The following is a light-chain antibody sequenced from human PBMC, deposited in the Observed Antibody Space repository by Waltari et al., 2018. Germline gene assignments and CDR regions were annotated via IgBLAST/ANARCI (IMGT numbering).Light chain of an antibody. CDR1: SGSIASNY. J-gene: IGLJ2*01. CDR2: EDN. V-gene: IGLV6-57*04. Sequence: NFMLTQPHSVSESPGKTLTISCTRSSGSIASNYVQWYQQRPGRAPITVIYEDNERPSVVPDRFSGSIDSSSNPASLTISGLKTEDEADYYCQSYNSSNVIFGGGTKLTVL. CDR3: QSYNSSNVI.